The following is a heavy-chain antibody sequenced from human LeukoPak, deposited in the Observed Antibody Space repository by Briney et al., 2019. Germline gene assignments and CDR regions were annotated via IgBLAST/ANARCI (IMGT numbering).Heavy chain of an antibody. V-gene: IGHV1-24*01. Sequence: GASVKVSCRVSGYTLTELSMHWVRPAPAKGVEWMGGCNPEDGETIYAQKSQGRLTMTRNTSISTAYMELSSLRSEDTAVYYCARDPAYYYDSSGYYLDDAFDIWGQGTMVTVSS. CDR2: CNPEDGET. CDR1: GYTLTELS. J-gene: IGHJ3*02. CDR3: ARDPAYYYDSSGYYLDDAFDI. D-gene: IGHD3-22*01.